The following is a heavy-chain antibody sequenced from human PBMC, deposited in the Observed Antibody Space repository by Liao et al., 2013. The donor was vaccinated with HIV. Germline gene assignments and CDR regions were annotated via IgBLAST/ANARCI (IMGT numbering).Heavy chain of an antibody. J-gene: IGHJ5*02. D-gene: IGHD7-27*01. CDR2: IYYSGST. Sequence: QLQLQESGSGLVKPSQTLSLTCAVSGGSISSGDYYWGWIRQPPGKGLEWIGSIYYSGSTYYNPSLKSRVTISVDTSKNQFSLKLSSVTAADTAVYYCARDQSWGYLFSWFDPWGQGTLVTVSS. V-gene: IGHV4-39*07. CDR1: GGSISSGDYY. CDR3: ARDQSWGYLFSWFDP.